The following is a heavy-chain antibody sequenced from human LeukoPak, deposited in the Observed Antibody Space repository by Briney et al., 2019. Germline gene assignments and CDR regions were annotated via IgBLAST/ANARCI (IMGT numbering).Heavy chain of an antibody. CDR3: AELGITMIGGV. D-gene: IGHD3-10*02. Sequence: GGSLRLSCAASEFSVGSNYMTWVRQAPGKGLEWVSLIYSGGSTYYADSVKGRFTISRDNVKNSLYLQMNSLRAEDTAVYYCAELGITMIGGVWGKGTTVTISS. V-gene: IGHV3-66*01. CDR2: IYSGGST. J-gene: IGHJ6*04. CDR1: EFSVGSNY.